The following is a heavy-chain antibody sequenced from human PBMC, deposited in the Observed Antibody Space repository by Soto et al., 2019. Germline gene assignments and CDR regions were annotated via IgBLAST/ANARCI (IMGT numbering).Heavy chain of an antibody. CDR3: ARGGRPQHLLTGYDN. V-gene: IGHV3-33*01. Sequence: QVQLVESGGGVVKPGWSLRLSCVTSGFTFSDYAMHWVRQAPGKGLEWVAVIRPDGSNRYYADSVKGRFTISRDISKNTRYLKMSRLRADDTAVYFCARGGRPQHLLTGYDNWGQGTLVTVSS. D-gene: IGHD5-18*01. CDR1: GFTFSDYA. J-gene: IGHJ4*02. CDR2: IRPDGSNR.